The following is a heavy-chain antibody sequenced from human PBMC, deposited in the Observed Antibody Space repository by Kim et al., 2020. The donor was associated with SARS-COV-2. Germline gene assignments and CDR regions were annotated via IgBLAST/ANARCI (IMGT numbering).Heavy chain of an antibody. D-gene: IGHD3-3*01. Sequence: ASVKVSCKASGYTFTGYYMHWVRQAPGQGLEWMGWFNPNSGGTNYAQKFQGRVTMTRDTSISTAYMELSRLRSDDTAVYYCARDTPPPYYDFWSGYSHYGMDIWVQGTTVTVSS. CDR2: FNPNSGGT. V-gene: IGHV1-2*02. CDR3: ARDTPPPYYDFWSGYSHYGMDI. CDR1: GYTFTGYY. J-gene: IGHJ6*02.